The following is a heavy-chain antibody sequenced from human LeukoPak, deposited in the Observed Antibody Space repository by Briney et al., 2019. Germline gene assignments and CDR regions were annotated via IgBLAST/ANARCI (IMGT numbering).Heavy chain of an antibody. CDR3: ARDYVLAAAGDNWFDP. Sequence: SQTLSLTCTVSGGSISSGSYYWSWIRQPAGKGLEWIGRIYTSGSTNYNPSLKSRVTISVDTSKNQFSLKLSSVTAADTAVYYCARDYVLAAAGDNWFDPWGQGTLVTVSS. CDR1: GGSISSGSYY. D-gene: IGHD6-13*01. V-gene: IGHV4-61*02. J-gene: IGHJ5*02. CDR2: IYTSGST.